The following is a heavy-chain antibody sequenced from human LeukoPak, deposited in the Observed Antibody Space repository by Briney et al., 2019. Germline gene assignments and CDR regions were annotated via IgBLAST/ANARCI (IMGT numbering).Heavy chain of an antibody. J-gene: IGHJ4*02. V-gene: IGHV3-11*01. CDR1: GFTFSDYY. CDR3: ARDPAAVRPDY. CDR2: ISSSGSTI. Sequence: GGSLRLSCAASGFTFSDYYMSWIRQAPGKGLEWISYISSSGSTIYYADSVKGRFTISRDNAKNSLYLQMNSLRAEDTAVYYCARDPAAVRPDYWGQGTLVTVSS. D-gene: IGHD6-13*01.